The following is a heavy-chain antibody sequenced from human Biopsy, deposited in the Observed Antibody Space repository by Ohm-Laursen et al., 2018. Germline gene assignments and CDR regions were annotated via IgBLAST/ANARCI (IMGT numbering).Heavy chain of an antibody. CDR3: VKDRGGARASFHY. D-gene: IGHD3-16*01. Sequence: SSLRFSCSASGFIFDDYDMHWVRQAPGKGLEWVSRINRDSGTADYVDSVRGRFTISRDNARKTLFLQMNSLRPEDTALYYCVKDRGGARASFHYWGQGIRVAVSS. V-gene: IGHV3-9*01. CDR2: INRDSGTA. J-gene: IGHJ4*02. CDR1: GFIFDDYD.